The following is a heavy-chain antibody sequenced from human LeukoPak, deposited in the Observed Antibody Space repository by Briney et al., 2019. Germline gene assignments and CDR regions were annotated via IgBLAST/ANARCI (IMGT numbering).Heavy chain of an antibody. CDR3: ARLRITMIVVVTETPQNDAFDI. CDR2: IYYSGST. D-gene: IGHD3-22*01. J-gene: IGHJ3*02. V-gene: IGHV4-39*07. Sequence: SETLSLTCTVSGGSISSSSYYWVWIRQPPGKGLGWIGTIYYSGSTYYKPSLRRRVTISVDTSKNQFSLKLSSVTAADTAVYYCARLRITMIVVVTETPQNDAFDIWGQGTMVTVSS. CDR1: GGSISSSSYY.